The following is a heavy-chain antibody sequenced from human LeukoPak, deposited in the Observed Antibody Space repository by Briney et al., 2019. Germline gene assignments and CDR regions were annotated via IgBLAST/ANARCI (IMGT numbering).Heavy chain of an antibody. CDR3: ARSDYYDSSGYYPKEFDY. V-gene: IGHV3-30*04. Sequence: GGSLRLSCAASGFTFSSYAMHWVRQAPGKGLEWVSVISYDGSNKCYADSMKGRFTISRDNSKNTLYLQMNSLRAEDTAVYYCARSDYYDSSGYYPKEFDYWGQGTLVTVSS. D-gene: IGHD3-22*01. CDR2: ISYDGSNK. J-gene: IGHJ4*02. CDR1: GFTFSSYA.